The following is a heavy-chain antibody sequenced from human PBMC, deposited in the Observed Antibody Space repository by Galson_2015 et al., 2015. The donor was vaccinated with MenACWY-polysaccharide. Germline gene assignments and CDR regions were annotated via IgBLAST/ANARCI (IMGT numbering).Heavy chain of an antibody. J-gene: IGHJ3*02. D-gene: IGHD6-19*01. CDR3: AKGQWLEVDAFEK. CDR1: GYTFTRYT. Sequence: SVKVSCKASGYTFTRYTMNWVRQAPGQGLEWMGWINTNTGKPTYVQGFTGRFVFSLDTSASTAYLQISSLKAEDTAVYYCAKGQWLEVDAFEKWGQGTMVTVSS. V-gene: IGHV7-4-1*02. CDR2: INTNTGKP.